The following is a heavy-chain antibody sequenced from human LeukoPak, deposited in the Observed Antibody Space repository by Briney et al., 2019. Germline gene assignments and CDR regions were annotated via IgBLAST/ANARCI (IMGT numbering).Heavy chain of an antibody. D-gene: IGHD1-14*01. CDR1: GGSISSYY. CDR2: IYYSGST. V-gene: IGHV4-59*08. Sequence: SETLSLTCTVSGGSISSYYWSWIRQPPGKGLEWIGYIYYSGSTYYNPSLKSRVTISVDTSKNQFSLKLSSVTAADTAVYYCASNRIQTDAFDIWGQGTMVTVSS. J-gene: IGHJ3*02. CDR3: ASNRIQTDAFDI.